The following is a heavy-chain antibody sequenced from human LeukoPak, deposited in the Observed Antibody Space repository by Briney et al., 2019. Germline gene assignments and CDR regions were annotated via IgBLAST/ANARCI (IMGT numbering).Heavy chain of an antibody. Sequence: PSETLSLTCTVSGYSISSGYYWGWIRQPPGKGLEWIGSTAPGGNTYYNPSLKSRVAISVDTSKNQFSLRLISVTAADTAVYYCARGGSGWPFDHWGQGTLVTASS. CDR1: GYSISSGYY. V-gene: IGHV4-38-2*02. CDR3: ARGGSGWPFDH. CDR2: TAPGGNT. D-gene: IGHD6-19*01. J-gene: IGHJ4*02.